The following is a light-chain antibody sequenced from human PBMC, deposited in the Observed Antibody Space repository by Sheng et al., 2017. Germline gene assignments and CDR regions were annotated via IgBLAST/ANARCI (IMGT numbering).Light chain of an antibody. CDR3: QQYDNLPMYT. CDR1: QDISNY. J-gene: IGKJ2*01. Sequence: DIQMTQSPSSLSASVGDRVTITCQASQDISNYLNWYQQKPGKAPKLLIYDASNLETGVPSRFSGSGSGTDFTFTISSLQPEDIATYYCQQYDNLPMYTFGQGTEXGDQT. CDR2: DAS. V-gene: IGKV1-33*01.